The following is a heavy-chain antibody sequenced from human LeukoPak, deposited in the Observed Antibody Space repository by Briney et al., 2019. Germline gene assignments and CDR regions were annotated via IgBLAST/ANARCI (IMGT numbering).Heavy chain of an antibody. CDR3: ARRNSHPVGAVDY. CDR1: GASINNNDYY. Sequence: SETLSLTCSVSGASINNNDYYWDWIRQPPGKGLEWIGALSYSGNTYYNPSLKSRVTISVDTSKNQFSLRLRSVLAADTALYFCARRNSHPVGAVDYWGQGTLVTVAS. V-gene: IGHV4-39*01. D-gene: IGHD1-7*01. J-gene: IGHJ4*02. CDR2: LSYSGNT.